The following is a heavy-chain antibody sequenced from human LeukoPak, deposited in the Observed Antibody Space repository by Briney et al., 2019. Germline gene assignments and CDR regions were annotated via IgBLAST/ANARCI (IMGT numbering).Heavy chain of an antibody. V-gene: IGHV3-23*01. J-gene: IGHJ6*02. CDR3: ANRPYYYYYGMDV. CDR1: GFTFSSYA. Sequence: PGGSLRLSCAASGFTFSSYAMSWVRQAPGKGLEWVSAISGSGGSTYYADSVKGRFTISRDNSKNTLYLQMNSLRAEDTAVYYCANRPYYYYYGMDVWGQGTTVTVSS. CDR2: ISGSGGST.